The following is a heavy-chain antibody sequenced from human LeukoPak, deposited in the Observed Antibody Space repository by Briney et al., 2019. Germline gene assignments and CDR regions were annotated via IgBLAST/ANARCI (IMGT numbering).Heavy chain of an antibody. CDR3: AGRDGYNPSDY. CDR2: IYCSGST. CDR1: GGSISSYY. J-gene: IGHJ4*02. V-gene: IGHV4-59*08. Sequence: SETLSLTCTVSGGSISSYYWSWNRQPPGKGLEWIGYIYCSGSTNYNPSLKSRVTISVDTSKNQFSLKLSSVTAADTAVYYCAGRDGYNPSDYWGQGTLVTVSS. D-gene: IGHD5-24*01.